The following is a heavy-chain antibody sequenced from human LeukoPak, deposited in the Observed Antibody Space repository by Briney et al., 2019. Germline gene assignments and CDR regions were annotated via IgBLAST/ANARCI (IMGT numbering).Heavy chain of an antibody. V-gene: IGHV4-34*01. CDR2: INHSGST. CDR3: ARVPRITMVRGVTNYYYYYGMDV. J-gene: IGHJ6*04. Sequence: SETLSLTCAVYGGSFSGYYWSWIRQPPGKGLEWIGEINHSGSTNYNPSLKSRVTISVDTSKNQFSLKLSSVTAADTAVYYCARVPRITMVRGVTNYYYYYGMDVWDKGTTVTVSS. D-gene: IGHD3-10*01. CDR1: GGSFSGYY.